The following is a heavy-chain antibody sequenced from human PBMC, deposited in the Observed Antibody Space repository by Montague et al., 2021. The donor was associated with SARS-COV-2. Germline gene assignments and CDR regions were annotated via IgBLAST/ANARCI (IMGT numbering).Heavy chain of an antibody. CDR1: GFSLSTSGVG. CDR2: IYWDDDK. J-gene: IGHJ4*02. V-gene: IGHV2-5*02. Sequence: PALVKPTQTLTLTCTFSGFSLSTSGVGVGWIRQPPGKAPEWLALIYWDDDKRYSPSLKSKLTITKDTSKNQVVLTMTNMDPVDTATYYCAHRRPLWGYFDYWGQGTLVTVSS. CDR3: AHRRPLWGYFDY. D-gene: IGHD7-27*01.